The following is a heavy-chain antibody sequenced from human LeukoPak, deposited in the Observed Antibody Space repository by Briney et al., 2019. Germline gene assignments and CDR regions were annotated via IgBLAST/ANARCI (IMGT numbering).Heavy chain of an antibody. D-gene: IGHD3-10*02. V-gene: IGHV1-8*01. Sequence: ASVKVSCKASGYTFTSYDINWVRQATGQGREWMGWMNPNSGNTGDAQKLQGRVTMTTDTSTSTAYMELRSLRSDDMAVYYCARTLRYGLSPGGYWGQGTTVTVSS. CDR2: MNPNSGNT. J-gene: IGHJ6*02. CDR3: ARTLRYGLSPGGY. CDR1: GYTFTSYD.